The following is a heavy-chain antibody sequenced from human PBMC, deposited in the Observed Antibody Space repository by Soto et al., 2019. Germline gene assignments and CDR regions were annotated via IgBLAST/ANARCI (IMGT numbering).Heavy chain of an antibody. D-gene: IGHD2-2*01. CDR1: GGSISSYY. V-gene: IGHV4-59*08. J-gene: IGHJ4*02. CDR3: ARQVPAADFDY. Sequence: SETLSLTCTVSGGSISSYYWSWIRQPPGKGLEWIGYIYYSGSTNYNPSLKSRVTISVDTSKNQFSLKLSSVTAADTAVYYCARQVPAADFDYWGQGTLVTGLL. CDR2: IYYSGST.